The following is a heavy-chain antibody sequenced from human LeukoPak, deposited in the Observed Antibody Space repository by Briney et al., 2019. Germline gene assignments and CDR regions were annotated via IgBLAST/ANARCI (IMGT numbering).Heavy chain of an antibody. D-gene: IGHD6-19*01. CDR1: GYTFSTYG. J-gene: IGHJ5*02. V-gene: IGHV1-18*01. CDR3: ARGKKPGVGVAGTGYFFDP. CDR2: ISTYIDKT. Sequence: ASVKVSCKASGYTFSTYGIAWVRQAPGQGLDWLGWISTYIDKTKYAQKLQDRVTMSTDTSTSTAYTELRSLKSDDTAVYYCARGKKPGVGVAGTGYFFDPWGQGTLVTVSS.